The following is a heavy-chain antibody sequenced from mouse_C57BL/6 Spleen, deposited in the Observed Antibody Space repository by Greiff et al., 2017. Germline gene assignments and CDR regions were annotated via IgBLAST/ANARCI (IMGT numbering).Heavy chain of an antibody. CDR1: GYTFTDYN. D-gene: IGHD3-2*02. CDR3: AKTAQATTFDY. Sequence: VQLKESGPELVKPGASVKMSCKASGYTFTDYNMHWVKQSHGKSLEWIGYINPNNGGTSYNQKFKGKATLTVNKSSSTAYMELRSLTSEDSAVYYCAKTAQATTFDYWGQGTTLTVSS. CDR2: INPNNGGT. J-gene: IGHJ2*01. V-gene: IGHV1-22*01.